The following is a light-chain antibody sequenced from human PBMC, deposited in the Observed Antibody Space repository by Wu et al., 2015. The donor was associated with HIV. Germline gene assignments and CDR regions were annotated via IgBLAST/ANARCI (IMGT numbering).Light chain of an antibody. CDR3: QHFTPYRFT. CDR1: QATRDS. V-gene: IGKV1-13*02. Sequence: AIQLTQSPSSLSASIGERVTISCRASQATRDSVGWYQQKPGKPPRLLIFEASHRESGVPSRFSGSGSGTEFTLTISSLQAEDFATYYCQHFTPYRFTFGQGTKAGDQT. CDR2: EAS. J-gene: IGKJ2*01.